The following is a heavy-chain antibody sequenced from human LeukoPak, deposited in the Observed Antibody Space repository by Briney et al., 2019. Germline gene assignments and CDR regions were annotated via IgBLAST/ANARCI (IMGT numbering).Heavy chain of an antibody. Sequence: SETLCLTCTVSGGSISSYYWSWIRQPPGKGLEWIGYIHYSGGITYYNPSLKSRVTISVDTSKNQFSLSLSSVTAADTTVYYCARGSYGMDVWGQGTTVTVSS. V-gene: IGHV4-59*08. J-gene: IGHJ6*02. CDR2: IHYSGGIT. CDR3: ARGSYGMDV. CDR1: GGSISSYY.